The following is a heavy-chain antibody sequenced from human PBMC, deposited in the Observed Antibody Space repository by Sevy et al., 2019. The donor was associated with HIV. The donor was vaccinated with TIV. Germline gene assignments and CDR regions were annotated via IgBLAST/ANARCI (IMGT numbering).Heavy chain of an antibody. V-gene: IGHV3-23*01. J-gene: IGHJ6*02. CDR3: AKAVLPAARPYYYYGMDV. D-gene: IGHD2-2*02. CDR1: GFTFGNYA. Sequence: GGSLRLSCAASGFTFGNYAMSWVRQAPGKGLEWVSSLSGNGGYTYYADSVKGRFTVSRDNSKNTLDLQMNTLRAEDTAVYYCAKAVLPAARPYYYYGMDVWGQGTTVTVSS. CDR2: LSGNGGYT.